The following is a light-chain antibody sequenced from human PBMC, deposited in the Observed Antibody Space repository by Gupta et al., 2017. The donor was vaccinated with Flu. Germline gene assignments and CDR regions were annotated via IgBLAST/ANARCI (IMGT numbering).Light chain of an antibody. CDR3: QQYNTWPRT. CDR1: QSVSST. Sequence: EIVMTQSPATLSVSPGERATLSCRASQSVSSTLAWYQQKPGQAPRLLIYGASTRASGIPVRFRGSGSGTKFTLTISSLQSEDFAVYYCQQYNTWPRTFGGGTKVEIK. CDR2: GAS. V-gene: IGKV3D-15*01. J-gene: IGKJ4*01.